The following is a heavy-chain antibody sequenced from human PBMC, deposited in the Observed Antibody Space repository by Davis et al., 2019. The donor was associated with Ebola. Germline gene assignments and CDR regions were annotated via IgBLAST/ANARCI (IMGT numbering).Heavy chain of an antibody. J-gene: IGHJ6*04. CDR1: GFTFSNYV. D-gene: IGHD3-10*01. CDR2: ISYDGSNN. Sequence: GESLKISCAASGFTFSNYVMGWVRQAPGKGLEWVAVISYDGSNNFYADSVKGRFTISRANSKNTLYVQINSLRAEDTAVYYCARAESSSSKRGLDVWGKGTTVTVFS. V-gene: IGHV3-30-3*01. CDR3: ARAESSSSKRGLDV.